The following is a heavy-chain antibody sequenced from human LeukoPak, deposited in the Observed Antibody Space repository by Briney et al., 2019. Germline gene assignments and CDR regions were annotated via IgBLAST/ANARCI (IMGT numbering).Heavy chain of an antibody. J-gene: IGHJ4*02. CDR3: ARDRGQGSGYDY. V-gene: IGHV3-23*01. Sequence: GGSLRLSCAASGFTFSSYAMSWVRQAPGKGLEWVSAISGSGGSTYYADSVKGRFTISRDNAKNSLYLQMISLRAEDTAVYYCARDRGQGSGYDYWGQGTLVTVSS. CDR1: GFTFSSYA. D-gene: IGHD6-19*01. CDR2: ISGSGGST.